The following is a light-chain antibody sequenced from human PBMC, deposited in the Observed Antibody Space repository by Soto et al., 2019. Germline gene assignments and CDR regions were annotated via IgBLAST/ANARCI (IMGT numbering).Light chain of an antibody. J-gene: IGKJ1*01. Sequence: EIVLTQSPGTLSLSPGERATLSFRASQSVSSSYLAWYQQKPGQAPRLLIYGASTMATGIPARFSGSGSGTEFTLTISSLQPDDFATYYCQQYNSYSLWTFGQGTKVDIK. CDR1: QSVSSSY. V-gene: IGKV3-20*01. CDR3: QQYNSYSLWT. CDR2: GAS.